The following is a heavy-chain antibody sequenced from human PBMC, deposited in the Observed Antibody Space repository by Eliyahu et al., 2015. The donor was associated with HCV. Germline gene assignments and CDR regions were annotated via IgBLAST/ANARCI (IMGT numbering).Heavy chain of an antibody. CDR3: ARDLPFDF. V-gene: IGHV3-7*04. CDR2: IRQNESER. J-gene: IGHJ4*02. Sequence: EVQLVESGGGLVQPGKSLRLSCAASGFRFSNYWMTWVRQAPGKGLEWVANIRQNESERHYVDAVKGRFTISRDDAKNSLYLQMNSLRAEDTAVYYCARDLPFDFWGRGTLVTVSS. CDR1: GFRFSNYW.